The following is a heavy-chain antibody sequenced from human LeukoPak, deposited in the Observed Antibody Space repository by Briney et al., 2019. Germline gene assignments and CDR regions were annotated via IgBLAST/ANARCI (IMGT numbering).Heavy chain of an antibody. V-gene: IGHV4-30-2*01. D-gene: IGHD4-17*01. Sequence: PSETLSLTCAVSGGSISSGGYSWSWIRQPPGKGLEWIGYIYHSGSTYYNPSLKSRVTISVDRSKNQFSLKLSSVTAADTAVYYCATRTVTEDFDYWGQGTLVTVSS. J-gene: IGHJ4*02. CDR3: ATRTVTEDFDY. CDR1: GGSISSGGYS. CDR2: IYHSGST.